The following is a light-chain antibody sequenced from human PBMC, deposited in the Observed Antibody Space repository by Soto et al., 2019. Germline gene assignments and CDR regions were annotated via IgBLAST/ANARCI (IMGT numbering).Light chain of an antibody. Sequence: EVVLTQSPGTLSLSPGERATLSCRASQSVSSNYLAWYQQKPGQAPRLLIYDASNRATGIPDRFSGSGSGTDFTLTIRRLEPEDLAMYDCQQYGSSPGTSGQGSKVDIK. CDR1: QSVSSNY. CDR2: DAS. CDR3: QQYGSSPGT. J-gene: IGKJ1*01. V-gene: IGKV3-20*01.